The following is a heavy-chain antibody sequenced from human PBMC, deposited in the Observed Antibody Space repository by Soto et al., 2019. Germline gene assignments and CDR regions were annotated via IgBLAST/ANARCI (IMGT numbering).Heavy chain of an antibody. CDR1: GFTFSSYS. D-gene: IGHD5-18*01. CDR3: ARDPSLLTNTAHPP. J-gene: IGHJ5*02. V-gene: IGHV3-21*01. CDR2: ISSSSSYI. Sequence: PGGSLRLSCAASGFTFSSYSMNWVRQAPGKGLEWVSSISSSSSYIYYADSVKGRFNISRDNAKNSLYLQMNSLRAEDTAVYYCARDPSLLTNTAHPPWGQGTLVTVSS.